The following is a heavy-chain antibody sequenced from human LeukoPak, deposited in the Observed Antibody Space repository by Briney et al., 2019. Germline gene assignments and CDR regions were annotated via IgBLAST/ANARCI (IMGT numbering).Heavy chain of an antibody. Sequence: PGGSLRLSCAASGFTFSSYGMHWVRQAPGKGLEWVAVISFDGSSKDYAESVKGRFTISRDNAKNSLYLQMNSLRAEDTAVYYCARGDDYGDYGAEYFQHWGQGTLVTVSS. V-gene: IGHV3-30*03. CDR3: ARGDDYGDYGAEYFQH. CDR1: GFTFSSYG. CDR2: ISFDGSSK. D-gene: IGHD4-17*01. J-gene: IGHJ1*01.